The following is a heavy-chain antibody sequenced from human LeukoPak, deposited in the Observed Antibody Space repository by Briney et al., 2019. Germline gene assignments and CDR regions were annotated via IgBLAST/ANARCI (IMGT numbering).Heavy chain of an antibody. CDR2: IYSGGST. CDR1: GFTVSSNY. Sequence: GGSLRLSCAASGFTVSSNYMSWVRQAPGKGLEWVSVIYSGGSTYYADSVKGRFTISRDNSKNTLYLQMNSLRAEDTAVYYCARSSGWYQPIDYWGQGTLVTVSS. V-gene: IGHV3-66*02. D-gene: IGHD6-19*01. J-gene: IGHJ4*02. CDR3: ARSSGWYQPIDY.